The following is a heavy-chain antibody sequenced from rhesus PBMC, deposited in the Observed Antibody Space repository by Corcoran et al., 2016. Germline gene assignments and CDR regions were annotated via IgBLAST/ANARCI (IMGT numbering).Heavy chain of an antibody. CDR2: IYGSGGST. J-gene: IGHJ6*01. CDR1: GGSISSNY. Sequence: QVQLQESGPGLVKPSETLSLTCAVSGGSISSNYWSWIRQAPGKGLEWIGRIYGSGGSTDYNPPLRSRVTISTDTSKNQFSVKLSAGTAADTAVYYCARCSYPLLGGLDSWGQGVVVTVSS. V-gene: IGHV4-160*01. D-gene: IGHD4-29*01. CDR3: ARCSYPLLGGLDS.